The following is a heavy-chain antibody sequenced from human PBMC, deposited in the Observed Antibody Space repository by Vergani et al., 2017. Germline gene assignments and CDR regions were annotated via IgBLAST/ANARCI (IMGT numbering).Heavy chain of an antibody. CDR1: GYTFINYW. CDR3: ARSGGSYSYLDY. J-gene: IGHJ4*02. Sequence: EVQLVQSGAEVKKPGESLRISCRGSGYTFINYWIGWVRQMPGKGLEWMGIIHPGDSHTRYSPSFQGQVTISADKSISTAYLQWSSLKASDTAMYYCARSGGSYSYLDYWGQGTLVTVSS. D-gene: IGHD1-26*01. V-gene: IGHV5-51*01. CDR2: IHPGDSHT.